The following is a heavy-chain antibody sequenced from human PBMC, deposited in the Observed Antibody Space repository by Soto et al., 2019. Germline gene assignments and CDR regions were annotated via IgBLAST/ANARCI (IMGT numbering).Heavy chain of an antibody. CDR2: INPTDSET. V-gene: IGHV5-10-1*01. J-gene: IGHJ6*02. CDR3: ASPTMTSTSFYYAMDV. CDR1: GHRFTTYW. D-gene: IGHD4-17*01. Sequence: LKISCKPSGHRFTTYWISWVRQMPGKGLEYMGKINPTDSETNYSPSFEGHVTFSVDRSTSTAYVRWNSLKASDTAMYYCASPTMTSTSFYYAMDVWGQGTTVTVSS.